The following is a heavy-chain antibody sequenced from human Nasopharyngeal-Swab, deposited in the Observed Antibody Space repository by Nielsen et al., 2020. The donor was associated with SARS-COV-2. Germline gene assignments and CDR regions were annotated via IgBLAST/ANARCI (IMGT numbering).Heavy chain of an antibody. J-gene: IGHJ6*02. CDR2: ISYDGSNK. CDR3: ARGGAVAGHYYYFYGMDV. D-gene: IGHD6-19*01. Sequence: GGSLRLTCAASGVTFSSYARSWVRQAPGKGLEWVAVISYDGSNKYYADSVKGRFTISRDNSKNTLYLQMNSLRAEDTAVYYCARGGAVAGHYYYFYGMDVWGQGTTVTVSS. CDR1: GVTFSSYA. V-gene: IGHV3-30-3*01.